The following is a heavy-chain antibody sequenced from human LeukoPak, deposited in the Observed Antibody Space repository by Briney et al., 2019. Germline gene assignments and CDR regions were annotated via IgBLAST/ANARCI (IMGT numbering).Heavy chain of an antibody. CDR2: ISGSGADT. CDR1: GFTSNITA. CDR3: AKDVGNYYDGSGYLRTMPFDS. Sequence: GGSLRLSSAPSGFTSNITAMTWVRHAPRKGVEWVSAISGSGADTYHGGTVKGRFTISRDNYKNTVYLQMNSLRAEDTAVYYCAKDVGNYYDGSGYLRTMPFDSWGQGTLVTVSS. V-gene: IGHV3-23*01. J-gene: IGHJ4*02. D-gene: IGHD3-22*01.